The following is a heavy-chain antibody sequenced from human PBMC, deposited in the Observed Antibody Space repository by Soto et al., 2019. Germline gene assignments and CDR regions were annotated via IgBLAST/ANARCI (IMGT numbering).Heavy chain of an antibody. D-gene: IGHD3-10*01. CDR1: GFTFSDYY. Sequence: QVQLVESGGGLVKPGGSLRLSCAASGFTFSDYYMSWIRQAPGKGLEWVSYISSSGSTIYYADSVKGRFTISRYNAKNSLYLQMNILRAEDTAVYYCARDAVRGVITRLLDPWGQGTLVTVSS. V-gene: IGHV3-11*01. CDR3: ARDAVRGVITRLLDP. J-gene: IGHJ5*02. CDR2: ISSSGSTI.